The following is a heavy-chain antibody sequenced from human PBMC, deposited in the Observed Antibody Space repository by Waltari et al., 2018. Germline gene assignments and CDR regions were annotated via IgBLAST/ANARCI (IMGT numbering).Heavy chain of an antibody. V-gene: IGHV4-4*09. CDR2: IYTSGST. CDR3: ARAYDSSGYSD. D-gene: IGHD3-22*01. Sequence: QVQLQESGPGLVKPSETLSLTCTVSGGSISSYYWSWIRQPPGTGLEWIGYIYTSGSTNYNPSLKSRVTISVDTSKNQFALKLSSVTAADTAVYYCARAYDSSGYSDWGQGTLVTV. J-gene: IGHJ4*02. CDR1: GGSISSYY.